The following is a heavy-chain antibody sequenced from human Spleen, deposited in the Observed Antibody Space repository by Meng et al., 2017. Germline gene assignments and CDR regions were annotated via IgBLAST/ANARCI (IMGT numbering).Heavy chain of an antibody. V-gene: IGHV1-2*06. Sequence: QGHLVKSGTEGKKPGASVKVSCKTSGYTFTGYFMHWVRQAPGQGLEWMGRINPGTGGTDYAQKFHGRVAMTSDTSINTAYMELSRLKSDDTAVYFCASGMAVIDYWGQGTLVTVSS. J-gene: IGHJ4*02. CDR2: INPGTGGT. D-gene: IGHD5-24*01. CDR3: ASGMAVIDY. CDR1: GYTFTGYF.